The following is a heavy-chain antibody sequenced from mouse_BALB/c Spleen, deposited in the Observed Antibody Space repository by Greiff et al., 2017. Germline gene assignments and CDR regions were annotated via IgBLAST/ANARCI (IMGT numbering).Heavy chain of an antibody. V-gene: IGHV5-12-1*01. CDR3: ARRYYGSSLYYFDY. D-gene: IGHD1-1*01. CDR1: GFAFSSYD. CDR2: ISSGGGST. Sequence: EVKLMESGGGLVKPGGSLKLSCAASGFAFSSYDMSWVRQTPEKRLEWVAYISSGGGSTYYPDTVKGRFTISRDNAKNTLYPQMSSLKSEDTAMYYCARRYYGSSLYYFDYWGQGTTLTVSS. J-gene: IGHJ2*01.